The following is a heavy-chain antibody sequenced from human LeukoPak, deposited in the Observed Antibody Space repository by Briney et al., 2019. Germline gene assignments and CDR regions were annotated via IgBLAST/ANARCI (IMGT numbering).Heavy chain of an antibody. CDR3: ARDGGLISDYAFHI. Sequence: SETLSLTCTVSGGSISSYYWNWIRQPPGKGLEWIGYIYYSGSTNYNPSLKSRVTISVDTSKNQFSLRLSSVTAADTAVYYCARDGGLISDYAFHIWGQGTMVPSLQ. D-gene: IGHD3-16*01. CDR2: IYYSGST. V-gene: IGHV4-59*01. J-gene: IGHJ3*02. CDR1: GGSISSYY.